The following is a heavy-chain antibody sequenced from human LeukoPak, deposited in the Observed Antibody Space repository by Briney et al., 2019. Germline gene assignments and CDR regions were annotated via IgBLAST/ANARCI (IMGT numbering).Heavy chain of an antibody. Sequence: GGSLRLSCAASGFTFSSYEMNWVRQAPGKGLEWVSYISSGSTIYYADSVKGRFTISRDNAKNSLYLQMNSLRAEDTAIYYCARDPYNGNYRDSYYYYMDVWGKGTTVTISS. CDR3: ARDPYNGNYRDSYYYYMDV. J-gene: IGHJ6*03. CDR1: GFTFSSYE. D-gene: IGHD1-26*01. CDR2: ISSGSTI. V-gene: IGHV3-48*03.